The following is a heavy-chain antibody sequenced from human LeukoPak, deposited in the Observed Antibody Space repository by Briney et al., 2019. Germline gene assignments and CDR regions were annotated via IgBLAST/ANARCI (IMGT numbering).Heavy chain of an antibody. V-gene: IGHV1-8*03. Sequence: ASVKVSCKASGYTFTSYDINWVRQATGQGLEWMGWMNPNSGNTGYAQKFQGRVTITRNTSISTAYMELSSLRSEDTAVYYCAKAWVNGNWFDPWGQGTLVTVSS. D-gene: IGHD1-26*01. CDR2: MNPNSGNT. J-gene: IGHJ5*02. CDR1: GYTFTSYD. CDR3: AKAWVNGNWFDP.